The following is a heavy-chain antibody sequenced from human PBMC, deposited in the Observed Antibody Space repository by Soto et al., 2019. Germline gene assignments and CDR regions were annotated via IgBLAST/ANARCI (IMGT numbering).Heavy chain of an antibody. Sequence: SESLSLTCTVSGRSITRYHWSWIRQTPGKGLEWIGYIYYSGSTNYNPSLKSRATISVDTSKNQFSLKLSSVTAADTAVYYCARVYSSGWYNDEWGQGSLVTFSS. V-gene: IGHV4-59*01. CDR1: GRSITRYH. J-gene: IGHJ4*02. CDR3: ARVYSSGWYNDE. D-gene: IGHD6-19*01. CDR2: IYYSGST.